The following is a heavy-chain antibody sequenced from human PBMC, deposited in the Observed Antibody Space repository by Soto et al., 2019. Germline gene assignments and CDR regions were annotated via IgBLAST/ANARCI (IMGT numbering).Heavy chain of an antibody. D-gene: IGHD3-10*01. J-gene: IGHJ4*02. CDR3: ARDQESITDRILQY. V-gene: IGHV1-18*01. Sequence: ASVKVSCKASGDTFASFGFSWVRQAPGQGLEWLGWISAYNGNTHYAQKVRDRVTLTTDTSTNTAYMELRSLTSDDTAVYYCARDQESITDRILQYWGQGTRVTVS. CDR2: ISAYNGNT. CDR1: GDTFASFG.